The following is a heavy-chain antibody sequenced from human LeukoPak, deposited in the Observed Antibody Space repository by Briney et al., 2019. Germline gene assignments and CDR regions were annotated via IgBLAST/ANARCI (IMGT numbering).Heavy chain of an antibody. J-gene: IGHJ6*03. CDR2: VSSRSSYI. Sequence: PGGSLRLSCAGSGFTFSRYNMNWFRQAPGKGLERVSSVSSRSSYIFYADSVKGRFTISRDNAKNSLYLQMNSLGAEDTAVYYCARDAQWRVPEGYYYYMDVWGKGTTVTVS. CDR1: GFTFSRYN. V-gene: IGHV3-21*01. D-gene: IGHD6-19*01. CDR3: ARDAQWRVPEGYYYYMDV.